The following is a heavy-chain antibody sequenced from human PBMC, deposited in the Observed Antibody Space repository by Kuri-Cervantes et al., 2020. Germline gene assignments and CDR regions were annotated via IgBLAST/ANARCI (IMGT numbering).Heavy chain of an antibody. D-gene: IGHD5-24*01. CDR1: GFTFSGSA. Sequence: GGSRRLSCAASGFTFSGSAMHWVRQASGKGLEWVGRIRSKANSYVTAYAASVKGRFTISRDDSKNTAYLQMNSLKTEDTAVYYCTTDPHRRDDLDIWGQGTMVTVSS. CDR3: TTDPHRRDDLDI. CDR2: IRSKANSYVT. J-gene: IGHJ3*02. V-gene: IGHV3-73*01.